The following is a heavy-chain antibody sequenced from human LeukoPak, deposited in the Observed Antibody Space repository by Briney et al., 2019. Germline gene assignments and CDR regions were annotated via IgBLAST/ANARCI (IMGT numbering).Heavy chain of an antibody. CDR2: INHSGST. Sequence: SETLSLTCAVYGGSFSGYYWGWIRQPPGKGLEWIGEINHSGSTNYNPSLKSRVTISVDTSKNQFSLKLSSVTAADTAVYYCARVRYSSDVDYWGQGTLVTVSS. CDR3: ARVRYSSDVDY. J-gene: IGHJ4*02. CDR1: GGSFSGYY. D-gene: IGHD6-25*01. V-gene: IGHV4-34*01.